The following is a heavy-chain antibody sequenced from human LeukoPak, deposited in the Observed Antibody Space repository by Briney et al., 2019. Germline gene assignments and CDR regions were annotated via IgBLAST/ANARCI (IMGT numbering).Heavy chain of an antibody. CDR2: ISSSSSYI. CDR3: ARALSVGATPDDAFDI. CDR1: GFTFSSYS. V-gene: IGHV3-21*01. J-gene: IGHJ3*02. D-gene: IGHD1-26*01. Sequence: GSLRLSCAASGFTFSSYSMNWVRQAPGKGLEWVSSISSSSSYIYYADSVKGRFTISRDNAKNSLYLQMNSLRAEDTAVYYCARALSVGATPDDAFDIWGQGTMVTVSS.